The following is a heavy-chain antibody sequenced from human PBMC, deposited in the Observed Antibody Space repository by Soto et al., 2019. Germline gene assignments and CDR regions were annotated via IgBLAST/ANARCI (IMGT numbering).Heavy chain of an antibody. V-gene: IGHV4-59*08. J-gene: IGHJ5*02. Sequence: SETLSVTCTVSGGSISSYYWSWIRQPPGKGLEWIGYIYYSGSTNYNPSLKSRVTISVDTSKNQFSLKLSSVTAADTAVYYCARDAAAGNNWFDPWGQGTLVTVSS. D-gene: IGHD6-13*01. CDR2: IYYSGST. CDR3: ARDAAAGNNWFDP. CDR1: GGSISSYY.